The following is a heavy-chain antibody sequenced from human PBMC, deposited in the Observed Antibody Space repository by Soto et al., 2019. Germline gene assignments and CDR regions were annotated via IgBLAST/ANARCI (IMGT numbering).Heavy chain of an antibody. J-gene: IGHJ6*02. D-gene: IGHD1-26*01. CDR3: ARDTTPSGNYYYYYGMDV. CDR2: IYYSGST. Sequence: SETLSLTCTVSGGSISSYYWSWIRQPPGKGLEWIGYIYYSGSTNYNPSLKSRVTISVDTSKNQFSLKLSSVTAADTAVYYCARDTTPSGNYYYYYGMDVWGQGTTVTVSS. CDR1: GGSISSYY. V-gene: IGHV4-59*12.